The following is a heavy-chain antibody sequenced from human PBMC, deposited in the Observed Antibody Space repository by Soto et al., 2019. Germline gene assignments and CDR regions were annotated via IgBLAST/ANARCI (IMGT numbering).Heavy chain of an antibody. D-gene: IGHD3-16*02. V-gene: IGHV4-59*08. Sequence: SETLSLTCTVSGGSISSYYWSWIRQPPGKGLEWIGYIYYSGSTYYNPSLKSRVTISVDTSKNQFSLKLSSVTAADTAVYYCARAADYDYVWGSYRYNWFDPWGQGTLVTVSS. CDR2: IYYSGST. CDR3: ARAADYDYVWGSYRYNWFDP. CDR1: GGSISSYY. J-gene: IGHJ5*02.